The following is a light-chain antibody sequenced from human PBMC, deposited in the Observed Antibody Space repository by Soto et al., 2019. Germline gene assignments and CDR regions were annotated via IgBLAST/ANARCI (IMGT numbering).Light chain of an antibody. CDR2: DAS. J-gene: IGKJ5*01. CDR3: QQRSNWGFT. CDR1: LSVNTF. Sequence: PGEEGTLSCRASLSVNTFLAWYQQKPGQAPRLLIYDASNRATGIPPRFSGSGSGTDFTLTISSLEPEDFVFYYCQQRSNWGFTFGQGTRLEIK. V-gene: IGKV3-11*01.